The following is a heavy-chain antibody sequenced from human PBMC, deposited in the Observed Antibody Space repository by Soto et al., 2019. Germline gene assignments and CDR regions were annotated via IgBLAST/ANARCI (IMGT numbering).Heavy chain of an antibody. CDR3: ARAGGITGTRSWGGSGAFDI. D-gene: IGHD1-7*01. CDR2: INPNSGGT. CDR1: GYTFTGYY. J-gene: IGHJ3*02. V-gene: IGHV1-2*04. Sequence: ASVKVSCKASGYTFTGYYMHWVRQAPGQGLEWMGWINPNSGGTNYAQKFQGWVTMTRDTSISTAYMELSRLRSDDTAVYYCARAGGITGTRSWGGSGAFDIWGQGTMVTVS.